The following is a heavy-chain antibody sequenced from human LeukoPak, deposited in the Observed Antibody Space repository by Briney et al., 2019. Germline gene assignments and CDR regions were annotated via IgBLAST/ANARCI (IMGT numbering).Heavy chain of an antibody. CDR1: GFTFSSYW. D-gene: IGHD3-16*02. CDR3: ARVKLDYDYVWGSYRYTGSDAFDI. CDR2: INSDGSST. V-gene: IGHV3-74*01. Sequence: GGSLRLSCAASGFTFSSYWMHWVRQAPGKGLVWVSRINSDGSSTSYADSVKGRFTISRDNAENTLYLQMNSLRAEDTAVYYCARVKLDYDYVWGSYRYTGSDAFDIWGQGTMVTVSS. J-gene: IGHJ3*02.